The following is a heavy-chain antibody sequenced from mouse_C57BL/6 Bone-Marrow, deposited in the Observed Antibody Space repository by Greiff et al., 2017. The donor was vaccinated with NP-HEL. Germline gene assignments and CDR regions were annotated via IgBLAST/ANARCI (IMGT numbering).Heavy chain of an antibody. Sequence: VQLQQSGAELVKPGASVKISCKASGYAFSSYWMNWVKQRPGKGLEWIGQIYPGDGDTNYNQKFKGKATLTVDKSSSTAYMQLSSLTSEDSAVYYCAIGITTVVATRYAMDYWGQGTSVTVSS. CDR1: GYAFSSYW. D-gene: IGHD1-1*01. J-gene: IGHJ4*01. V-gene: IGHV1-80*01. CDR3: AIGITTVVATRYAMDY. CDR2: IYPGDGDT.